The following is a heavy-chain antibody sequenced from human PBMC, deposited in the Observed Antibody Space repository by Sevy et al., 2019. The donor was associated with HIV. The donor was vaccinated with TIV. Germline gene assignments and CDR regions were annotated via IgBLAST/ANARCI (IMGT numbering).Heavy chain of an antibody. Sequence: ASVKVSCKASGYTFTSYGISWVRQAPGQGLEWMGWISAYNGNTNYAQKLQGRVTMTTDTSTSTAYMELRSLRSDETAVYYCARGGYCSSTSCYGAGYYYYGMDVWGQGTTVTVSS. CDR1: GYTFTSYG. D-gene: IGHD2-2*01. V-gene: IGHV1-18*01. CDR2: ISAYNGNT. CDR3: ARGGYCSSTSCYGAGYYYYGMDV. J-gene: IGHJ6*02.